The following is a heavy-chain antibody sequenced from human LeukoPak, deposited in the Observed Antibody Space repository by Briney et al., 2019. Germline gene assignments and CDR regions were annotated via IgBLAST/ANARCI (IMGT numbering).Heavy chain of an antibody. D-gene: IGHD3-3*01. CDR3: AREEATIFWEATLDY. V-gene: IGHV3-43*01. Sequence: GGSLRLSCAASGFTFDDYTMHWVRQAPGKGLEWVSLISWDGGSTYYADSVKGRFTISRDNSKNSLYLQMNSLRAEDTAVYYCAREEATIFWEATLDYWGQGTLVTVSS. J-gene: IGHJ4*02. CDR2: ISWDGGST. CDR1: GFTFDDYT.